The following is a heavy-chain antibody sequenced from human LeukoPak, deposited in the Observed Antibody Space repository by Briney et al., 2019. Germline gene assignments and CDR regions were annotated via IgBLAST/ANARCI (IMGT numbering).Heavy chain of an antibody. V-gene: IGHV4-39*01. CDR1: GFTFSSYA. J-gene: IGHJ3*02. Sequence: GSLRLSCAASGFTFSSYAMSWVRQPPGKGLEWIGSIYYSGSTYYNPSLKSRVTISVDTSKNQFSLKLSSVTAADTAVYYCASAGYSSSWYTDAFDIWGQGTMVTVSS. CDR2: IYYSGST. CDR3: ASAGYSSSWYTDAFDI. D-gene: IGHD6-13*01.